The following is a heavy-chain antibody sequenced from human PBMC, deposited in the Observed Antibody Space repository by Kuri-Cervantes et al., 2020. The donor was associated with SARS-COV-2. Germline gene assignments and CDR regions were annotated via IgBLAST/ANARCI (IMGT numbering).Heavy chain of an antibody. J-gene: IGHJ2*01. CDR2: ISYDGSNK. Sequence: GESLKISCAASGFTFSGYAMHWVRQAPGKGLEWVAVISYDGSNKYYADSVKGRFTISRDNSKNTLYVQMNSLRAEDMAVYYCAKGDYVQNWYFDLWGRGTLVTVSS. CDR1: GFTFSGYA. V-gene: IGHV3-30*07. CDR3: AKGDYVQNWYFDL. D-gene: IGHD4-17*01.